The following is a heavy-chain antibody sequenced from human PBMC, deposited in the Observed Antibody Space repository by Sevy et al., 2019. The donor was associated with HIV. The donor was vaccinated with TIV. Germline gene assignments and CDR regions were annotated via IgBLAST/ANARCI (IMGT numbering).Heavy chain of an antibody. CDR1: GFTFSSYG. Sequence: GGSLRLSCAASGFTFSSYGMHWVRQAPGKGLEWVAVISYDGSNKFYVDSVKGRFTISRDNSKNTLYLQMNSLRAEDTAVYYCAKDWMWESDHFRNYYGMNVWGQGTTVTVSS. CDR3: AKDWMWESDHFRNYYGMNV. J-gene: IGHJ6*02. V-gene: IGHV3-30*18. CDR2: ISYDGSNK. D-gene: IGHD3-3*02.